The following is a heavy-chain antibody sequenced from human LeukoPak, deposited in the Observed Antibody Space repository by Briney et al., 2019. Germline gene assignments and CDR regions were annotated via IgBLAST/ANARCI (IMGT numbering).Heavy chain of an antibody. V-gene: IGHV3-23*01. J-gene: IGHJ6*03. D-gene: IGHD3-16*01. Sequence: GGSLRLSFAASGFTFSSYAMSWVRQAPGKGLEWVSGILDSGYSTYYANSVKGRFTISRDNSNNTLYLQMNSLRAEETAVYYCAKLGGHPLHNYYVGVWGKGTTVAVSS. CDR2: ILDSGYST. CDR1: GFTFSSYA. CDR3: AKLGGHPLHNYYVGV.